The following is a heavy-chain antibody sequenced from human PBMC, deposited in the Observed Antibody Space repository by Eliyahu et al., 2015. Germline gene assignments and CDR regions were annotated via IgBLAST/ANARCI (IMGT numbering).Heavy chain of an antibody. CDR2: ISYDGSNK. J-gene: IGHJ3*02. CDR3: AKGRRQWQVHAFDI. CDR1: GFTFSSYG. D-gene: IGHD6-19*01. Sequence: QVQLVESGGGVVQPGRSLRLSCAASGFTFSSYGMHWVRQAPGKGLEWVAVISYDGSNKYYADSVKGRFTISRDNSKNTLYLQMNSLRAEDTAVYYCAKGRRQWQVHAFDIWGQGTMVTVSS. V-gene: IGHV3-30*18.